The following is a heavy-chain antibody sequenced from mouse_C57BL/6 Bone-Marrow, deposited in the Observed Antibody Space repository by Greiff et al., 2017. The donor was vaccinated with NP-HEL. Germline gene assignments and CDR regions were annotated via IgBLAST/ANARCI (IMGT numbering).Heavy chain of an antibody. CDR3: AKEGTYYSNPHYYAMDY. CDR1: GYAFTNYL. D-gene: IGHD2-5*01. Sequence: VQVVESGAELVRPGTSVKVSCKASGYAFTNYLIEWVKQRPGQGLEWIGVINPGSGGTNYNEKFKGKATLTADKSSSTAYMQLSSLTSEDSAVYFCAKEGTYYSNPHYYAMDYWGQGTSVTVSS. J-gene: IGHJ4*01. V-gene: IGHV1-54*01. CDR2: INPGSGGT.